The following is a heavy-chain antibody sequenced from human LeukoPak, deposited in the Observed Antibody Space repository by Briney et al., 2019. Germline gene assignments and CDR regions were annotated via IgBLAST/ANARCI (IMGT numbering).Heavy chain of an antibody. CDR2: INSDGSST. J-gene: IGHJ4*02. D-gene: IGHD3-22*01. CDR1: GFTFSSYW. Sequence: QPGGSLRLSCAASGFTFSSYWMHWVRQAPGKGLVWVSRINSDGSSTNYADSVKGRFTISRDNSKNTLYLQMNSLRAEDTAVEYRAKAPEVLYYYDSSGYYDYWGQGTLVTVSS. V-gene: IGHV3-74*01. CDR3: AKAPEVLYYYDSSGYYDY.